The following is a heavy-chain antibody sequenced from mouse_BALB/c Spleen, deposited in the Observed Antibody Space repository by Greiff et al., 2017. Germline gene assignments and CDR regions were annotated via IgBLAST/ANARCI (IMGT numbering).Heavy chain of an antibody. Sequence: QVQLQQSGAELMKPGASVKISCKATGYTFSSYWIEWVKQRPGHGLEWIGEILPGSGSTNYNEKFKGQATFTADTSSNTAYMQLSSQTSEDSAVYYCARNPTYYYGSSYGYFDVWGAGTTVTVSS. CDR2: ILPGSGST. CDR1: GYTFSSYW. J-gene: IGHJ1*01. D-gene: IGHD1-1*01. V-gene: IGHV1-9*01. CDR3: ARNPTYYYGSSYGYFDV.